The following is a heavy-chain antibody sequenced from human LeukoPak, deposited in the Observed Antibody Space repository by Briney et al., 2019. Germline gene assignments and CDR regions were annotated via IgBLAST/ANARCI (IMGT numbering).Heavy chain of an antibody. CDR3: AASNGRFNFWSGHADY. J-gene: IGHJ4*02. Sequence: SETLSLTCAVYGGSFSGYYWSWIRQPPGKGLEWIGEINHSGSTNYNPSLKSRVTISVDTSKNQFSLKLSSVTAADTAVYYCAASNGRFNFWSGHADYWGLGTLVTVSS. V-gene: IGHV4-34*01. CDR2: INHSGST. CDR1: GGSFSGYY. D-gene: IGHD3-3*01.